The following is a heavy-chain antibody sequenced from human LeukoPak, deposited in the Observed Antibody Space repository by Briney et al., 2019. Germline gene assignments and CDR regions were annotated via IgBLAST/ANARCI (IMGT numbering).Heavy chain of an antibody. CDR3: ASHSSSWYIK. D-gene: IGHD6-13*01. Sequence: SETLSLTCTVSGGSTTSSSYYWGWIRQPPGKDLEWIGSIYYSGSTYYNPSLKSRVTISVDTSKNQFSLKLSSVTAADTAVYYCASHSSSWYIKWGQGTLVTVSS. J-gene: IGHJ4*02. V-gene: IGHV4-39*07. CDR2: IYYSGST. CDR1: GGSTTSSSYY.